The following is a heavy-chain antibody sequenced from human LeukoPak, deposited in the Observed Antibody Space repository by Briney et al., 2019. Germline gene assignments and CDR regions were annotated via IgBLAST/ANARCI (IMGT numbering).Heavy chain of an antibody. D-gene: IGHD2-2*01. V-gene: IGHV4-39*01. CDR2: IHYSETT. CDR1: GGSISSGSNY. CDR3: ARQSPYCSSTSCYDRDYYYYYMDV. J-gene: IGHJ6*03. Sequence: SETLSLTCTVSGGSISSGSNYWGWIRQPPGKGLEWIGSIHYSETTYDNPALKSRVIISVDTSKNEFSLKLTSVTAADTAVYYCARQSPYCSSTSCYDRDYYYYYMDVWGKGTTVTVSS.